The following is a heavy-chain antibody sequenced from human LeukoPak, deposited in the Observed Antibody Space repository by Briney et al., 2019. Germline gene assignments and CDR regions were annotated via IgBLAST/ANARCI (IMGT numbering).Heavy chain of an antibody. CDR2: IRYDGSNK. D-gene: IGHD2-2*02. Sequence: GGSLRLSCAASGFTFSSYGMHWVRQAPGKGLEWVAFIRYDGSNKYYADSVKGRFTISRDNSKNTLYLQMNSLRAEDTAVYYCAKDCKGYCSSTSCYTDYWGQGTLVTVSS. CDR1: GFTFSSYG. CDR3: AKDCKGYCSSTSCYTDY. J-gene: IGHJ4*02. V-gene: IGHV3-30*02.